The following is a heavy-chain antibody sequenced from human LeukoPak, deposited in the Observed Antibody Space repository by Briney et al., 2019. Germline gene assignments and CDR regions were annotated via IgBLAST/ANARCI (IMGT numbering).Heavy chain of an antibody. Sequence: SETLSLTSAVYGGSFSGYYWSWIRQPPGKGLEWIGEINHSGSTNYNPSLKSRVTISVDTSKNQFSLKLSSVTAADTAVYYCARTYYDYVWGSYRPNWFDPWGQGTLVTVSS. CDR2: INHSGST. D-gene: IGHD3-16*02. V-gene: IGHV4-34*01. CDR1: GGSFSGYY. J-gene: IGHJ5*02. CDR3: ARTYYDYVWGSYRPNWFDP.